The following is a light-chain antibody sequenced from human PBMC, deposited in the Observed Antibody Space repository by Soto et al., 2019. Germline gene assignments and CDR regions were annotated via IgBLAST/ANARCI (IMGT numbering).Light chain of an antibody. V-gene: IGLV7-43*01. CDR3: LLYIGGGGV. CDR1: TGAVTSGFY. J-gene: IGLJ3*02. Sequence: QAVVTQEPSLTVSPGGTVTLTCASSTGAVTSGFYPNWFQQKPGQAPRALIYSTSNKYSWTPARFSGSLLGGKAALTLSGVQPEDEAEYYCLLYIGGGGVFGGGTKLTVL. CDR2: STS.